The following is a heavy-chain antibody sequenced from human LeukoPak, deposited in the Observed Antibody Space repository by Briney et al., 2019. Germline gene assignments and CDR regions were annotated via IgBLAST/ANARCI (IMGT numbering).Heavy chain of an antibody. D-gene: IGHD6-19*01. J-gene: IGHJ4*02. CDR1: GFTFSSYG. CDR2: IQYDGSNQ. V-gene: IGHV3-30*02. Sequence: GSLRLSCTASGFTFSSYGMHWVRQAPGRGLEWVAYIQYDGSNQQYADSVKGRFSISRDRSKNIPYLQMNSLRAEDTAVYYCAKDSSQQIALAGTAFDYWGQGTLVTVSS. CDR3: AKDSSQQIALAGTAFDY.